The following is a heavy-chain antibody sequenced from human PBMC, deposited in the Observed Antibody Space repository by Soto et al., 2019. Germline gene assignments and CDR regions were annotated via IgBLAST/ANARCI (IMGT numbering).Heavy chain of an antibody. CDR1: GFTFSSYA. CDR2: ISGSGGST. V-gene: IGHV3-23*01. J-gene: IGHJ4*02. CDR3: VKDRAGSYYGSGSYSVLDY. D-gene: IGHD3-10*01. Sequence: GGSLRLSCAASGFTFSSYAMSWVRQAPGKGLEWVSAISGSGGSTYYADSVKGRFTISRDNSKNTLYLQMNSLRAEDTAVYYCVKDRAGSYYGSGSYSVLDYWGQGTLVTVSS.